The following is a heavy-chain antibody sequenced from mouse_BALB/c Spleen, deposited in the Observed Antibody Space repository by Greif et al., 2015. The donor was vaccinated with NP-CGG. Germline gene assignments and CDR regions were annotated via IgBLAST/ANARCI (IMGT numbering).Heavy chain of an antibody. J-gene: IGHJ2*01. V-gene: IGHV1-22*01. D-gene: IGHD2-10*02. CDR3: ARKKYGNYFFDY. CDR1: GYTFTEYT. CDR2: INPNNGGT. Sequence: EVQLQQSGPELVKPGASVKISCKTSGYTFTEYTMHWVKQSHGKSLEWIGGINPNNGGTSYNQKFKGKATLTVDKSSSAVYRERRSLTSDDSAVYYCARKKYGNYFFDYWGQGITLTASS.